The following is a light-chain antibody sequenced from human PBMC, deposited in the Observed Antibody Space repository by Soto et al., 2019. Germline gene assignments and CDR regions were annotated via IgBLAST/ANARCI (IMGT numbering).Light chain of an antibody. V-gene: IGKV1-5*03. Sequence: DIQMTQSPSTLSASVGDRVTITCRASRSISSWLAWYQQKPGKAPNLLIYKASSLESGVPSRFSGSGSGTEFTLTISSLQPDDFATYYCQQYNSYPLTIGGGTKVEIK. CDR3: QQYNSYPLT. CDR1: RSISSW. J-gene: IGKJ4*01. CDR2: KAS.